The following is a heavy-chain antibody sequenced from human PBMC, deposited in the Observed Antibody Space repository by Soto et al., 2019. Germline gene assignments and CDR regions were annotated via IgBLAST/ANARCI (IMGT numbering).Heavy chain of an antibody. D-gene: IGHD3-3*01. V-gene: IGHV3-33*01. Sequence: QVQLVESGGGVVQPGRSLRLSCVGSGFSFSKFGIHWVRQSPGRGLEWVAIIRFDGSEEYFADSVKGRFTISRDNSKNTLHLQMNRLRAEDSAVYYCARDLSIFGDFEYWGQGTLVTVSS. CDR1: GFSFSKFG. CDR2: IRFDGSEE. CDR3: ARDLSIFGDFEY. J-gene: IGHJ4*02.